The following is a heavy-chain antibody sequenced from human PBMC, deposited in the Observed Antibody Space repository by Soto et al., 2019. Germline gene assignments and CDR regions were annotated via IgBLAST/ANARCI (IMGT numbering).Heavy chain of an antibody. D-gene: IGHD5-18*01. CDR2: TYYSGST. V-gene: IGHV4-31*03. J-gene: IGHJ6*02. CDR3: XRDFGYSYGYYYYGMDV. CDR1: GGSISSGGYY. Sequence: SETLSLTCTVSGGSISSGGYYWSWIRQHPGKGLEWIGYTYYSGSTYYNPSLKSRVTISVDTSKNQFSLKLSSVTAADTAVYYCXRDFGYSYGYYYYGMDVWGPGTTVTVSS.